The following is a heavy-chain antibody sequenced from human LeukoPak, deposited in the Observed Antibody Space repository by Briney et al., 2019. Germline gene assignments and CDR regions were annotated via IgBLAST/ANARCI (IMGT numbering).Heavy chain of an antibody. Sequence: SETLSLTCSVSGDSISSYYWSWIRQPPGKGLEWIGYIYYSGSTNYNPSLKSRVTISVDTSKNQFSLKLSSVTAADTAVYYCARSITMIVVVPSIWGQGTMVTVSS. CDR2: IYYSGST. J-gene: IGHJ3*02. D-gene: IGHD3-22*01. CDR1: GDSISSYY. V-gene: IGHV4-59*01. CDR3: ARSITMIVVVPSI.